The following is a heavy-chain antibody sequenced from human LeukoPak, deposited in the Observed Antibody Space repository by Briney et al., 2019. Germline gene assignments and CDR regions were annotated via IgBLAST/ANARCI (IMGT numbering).Heavy chain of an antibody. CDR1: GFTVSSNY. CDR3: ARDYSSSWPPVDY. Sequence: PGGSLRLSCAASGFTVSSNYMSWVRQAPGKGLGWVSVIYSGGSTYYADSVKGRFTISRDNSKNTLYLQMNSLRAEDTAVYYCARDYSSSWPPVDYWGQGTLVTVSS. D-gene: IGHD6-13*01. CDR2: IYSGGST. V-gene: IGHV3-66*01. J-gene: IGHJ4*02.